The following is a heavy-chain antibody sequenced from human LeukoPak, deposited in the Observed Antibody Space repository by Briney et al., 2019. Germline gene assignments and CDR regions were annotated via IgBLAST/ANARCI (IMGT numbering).Heavy chain of an antibody. V-gene: IGHV3-23*01. CDR1: GFTFSSHD. Sequence: GGSLRLSCAASGFTFSSHDMRWVRQIKGKGLEWVSAISGSGGSTYYADSVKGRFTISRDNSKNTLYLQMNSLRAEDTAVYYCAKGFVGYYYYGMDVWGQGTTVTVSS. CDR3: AKGFVGYYYYGMDV. CDR2: ISGSGGST. D-gene: IGHD2-21*01. J-gene: IGHJ6*02.